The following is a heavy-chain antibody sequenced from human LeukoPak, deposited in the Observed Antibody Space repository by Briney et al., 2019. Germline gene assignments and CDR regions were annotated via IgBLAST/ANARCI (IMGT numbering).Heavy chain of an antibody. CDR3: ARASAGITAWSHN. D-gene: IGHD1-20*01. J-gene: IGHJ4*02. CDR2: IYGNDAN. Sequence: ALPTLVNPTQTLTLTCTFAGFSLSTNRVAVGWIRQPPGKALEWLALIYGNDANRYSPSMTSSITLTQDTSKLHVVLTMTNIDHVDTATYYCARASAGITAWSHNWGQGTLVTVSS. V-gene: IGHV2-5*01. CDR1: GFSLSTNRVA.